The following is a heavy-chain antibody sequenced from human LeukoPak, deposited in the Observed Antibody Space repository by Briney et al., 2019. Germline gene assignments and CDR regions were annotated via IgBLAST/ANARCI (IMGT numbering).Heavy chain of an antibody. D-gene: IGHD3-22*01. Sequence: SETLSLTCTVSVDSISSYYWSWMPRPPGKGLEWMGYIHYSGSTKYNPSLKSRVTLSLDTSKNLFSLKLSSLTAADTAVYYCARAPYLYDNSGYLDYWGQGTLVTVSS. CDR1: VDSISSYY. V-gene: IGHV4-59*01. CDR3: ARAPYLYDNSGYLDY. CDR2: IHYSGST. J-gene: IGHJ4*02.